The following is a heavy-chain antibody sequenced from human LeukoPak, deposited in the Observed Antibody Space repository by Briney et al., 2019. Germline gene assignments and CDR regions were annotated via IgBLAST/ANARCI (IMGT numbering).Heavy chain of an antibody. J-gene: IGHJ4*02. V-gene: IGHV3-23*01. D-gene: IGHD6-13*01. CDR2: ISAGDGST. CDR1: GLTFSDYS. Sequence: PGGSLRLFCAASGLTFSDYSMTWVRQAPGKGLFWVSGISAGDGSTYYADSVKGRFTISRDNSRNTLYLQMNSLRAEDTAVYYCAKDAAGPEYWGQGTLVTVSS. CDR3: AKDAAGPEY.